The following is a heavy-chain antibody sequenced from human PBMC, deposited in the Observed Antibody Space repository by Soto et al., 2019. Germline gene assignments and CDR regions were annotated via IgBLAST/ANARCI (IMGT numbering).Heavy chain of an antibody. J-gene: IGHJ4*02. V-gene: IGHV3-21*01. CDR2: ISSSSSFI. Sequence: EVQMVEAGGVLVKPGGSLRLSCEASGFSFSKYRMNWVRQAPGKGLEWVSSISSSSSFIYYAESVKGRFTISRDNAKNSLYLQMNSLIVEDTAVYYCARDIFASWGQGTLVTVSS. CDR1: GFSFSKYR. CDR3: ARDIFAS.